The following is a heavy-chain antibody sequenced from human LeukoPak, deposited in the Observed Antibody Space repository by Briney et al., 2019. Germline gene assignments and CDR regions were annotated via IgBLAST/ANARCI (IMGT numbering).Heavy chain of an antibody. Sequence: ASVKVSCKASGYTFTGYYMHWVRQAPGQGLEWMGRINPNSGGTNYAQKFQGRVTMTRDTSISTAYMELSRLRSDDTAVYYCARDSDYSNYSLDYWGQGTLVTVSS. V-gene: IGHV1-2*02. CDR2: INPNSGGT. J-gene: IGHJ4*02. D-gene: IGHD4-11*01. CDR1: GYTFTGYY. CDR3: ARDSDYSNYSLDY.